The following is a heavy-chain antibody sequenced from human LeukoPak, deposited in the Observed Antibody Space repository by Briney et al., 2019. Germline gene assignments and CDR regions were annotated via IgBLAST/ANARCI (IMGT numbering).Heavy chain of an antibody. D-gene: IGHD3-22*01. Sequence: SETLSLTCTVSGGSISSYYWSWIRQPPGTGLEWIGYIYYSGSTNYNPSLKSRVTISVDTSKNQFSLKLSSVTAADTAVYYCAGTYYYDSSGSRLFDYWGQGTLVTVSS. CDR3: AGTYYYDSSGSRLFDY. J-gene: IGHJ4*02. CDR2: IYYSGST. V-gene: IGHV4-59*01. CDR1: GGSISSYY.